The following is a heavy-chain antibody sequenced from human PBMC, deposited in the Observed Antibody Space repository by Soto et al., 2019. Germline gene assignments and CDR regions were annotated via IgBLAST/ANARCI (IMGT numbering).Heavy chain of an antibody. CDR2: INLRGGTT. D-gene: IGHD4-17*01. V-gene: IGHV1-46*02. Sequence: QVQLVQSGPVVRKPGASVRLSCATSGYNFNQYYIHWVRQAPGQGLEWMGIINLRGGTTEYAHKFRGRVTVTGDTSTRTAYMELSSLRSEDTAVYFCARGPDDSDVPRWDHWGQGTLITVSS. CDR3: ARGPDDSDVPRWDH. J-gene: IGHJ4*02. CDR1: GYNFNQYY.